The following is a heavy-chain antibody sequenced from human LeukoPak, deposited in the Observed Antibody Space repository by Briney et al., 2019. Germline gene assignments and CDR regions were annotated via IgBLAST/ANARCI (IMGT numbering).Heavy chain of an antibody. CDR1: GITFRDHA. J-gene: IGHJ4*02. Sequence: GGSLRVSCSVSGITFRDHAMSWVRQAPGKGLEWVGFIRSKAYGGTTEYAASVKGRFTISRDDSKSIAYLQMNSLKTEDTAAYYCSRGTVLVAAGGYYFDYWGQGTLVTVSS. CDR3: SRGTVLVAAGGYYFDY. D-gene: IGHD2-15*01. V-gene: IGHV3-49*04. CDR2: IRSKAYGGTT.